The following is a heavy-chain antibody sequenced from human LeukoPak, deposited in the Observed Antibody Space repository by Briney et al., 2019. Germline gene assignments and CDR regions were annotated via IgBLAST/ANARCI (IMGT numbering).Heavy chain of an antibody. D-gene: IGHD6-19*01. CDR1: GYTFTSYD. Sequence: ASVKVSCKAPGYTFTSYDINWVRQATGQGLEWMGWMNPNSGNTGYAQKFQGRVTMTRNTSISTAYMELSSLRSEDTAVYYCARGGSSGWHPYYYYYMDVWGKGTTVTVSS. CDR2: MNPNSGNT. V-gene: IGHV1-8*01. J-gene: IGHJ6*03. CDR3: ARGGSSGWHPYYYYYMDV.